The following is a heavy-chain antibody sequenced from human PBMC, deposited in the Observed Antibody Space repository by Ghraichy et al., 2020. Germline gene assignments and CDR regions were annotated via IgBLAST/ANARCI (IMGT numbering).Heavy chain of an antibody. J-gene: IGHJ6*03. CDR1: GFTFSSYA. CDR2: ISGSGGST. CDR3: AKAVQHHYYYYYYMDV. D-gene: IGHD1-1*01. Sequence: GGSLRLSCAASGFTFSSYAMSWVRQAPGKGLEWVSAISGSGGSTYYADSVKGRFTISRDNSKNTLYLQMNSLRAEDTAVYYCAKAVQHHYYYYYYMDVWGKGTTVTVSS. V-gene: IGHV3-23*01.